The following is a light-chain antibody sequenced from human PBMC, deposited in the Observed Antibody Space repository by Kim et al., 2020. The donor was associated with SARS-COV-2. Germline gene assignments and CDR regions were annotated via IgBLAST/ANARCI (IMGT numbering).Light chain of an antibody. CDR2: DAS. J-gene: IGKJ4*01. V-gene: IGKV3-11*01. CDR3: QQRTNWPLT. CDR1: QSVSSY. Sequence: EIVLTQSPATLSLSPGERATLACRASQSVSSYLVWYQQKPGQAPRLLIHDASNRASGIPARFSGSVSGTDFTLTISSLEPEDFAVYYCQQRTNWPLTFGGGTKVDIK.